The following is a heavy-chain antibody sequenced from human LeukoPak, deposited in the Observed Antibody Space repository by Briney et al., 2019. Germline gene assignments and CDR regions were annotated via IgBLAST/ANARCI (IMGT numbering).Heavy chain of an antibody. CDR1: GDSVSSNSAA. V-gene: IGHV6-1*01. D-gene: IGHD3-9*01. CDR2: TYYRSKWHN. J-gene: IGHJ5*02. Sequence: SQTLSLTCAISGDSVSSNSAAWSWIRQSPSRGLEWLGRTYYRSKWHNDYAPFVKSRITINPDTSKNQFSLQLNSVTPEDTAVYYCARGSYFDWLNDWGQGTLVTVSS. CDR3: ARGSYFDWLND.